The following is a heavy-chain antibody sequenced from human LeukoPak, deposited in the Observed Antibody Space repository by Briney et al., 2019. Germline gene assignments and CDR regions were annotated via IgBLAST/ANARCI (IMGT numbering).Heavy chain of an antibody. V-gene: IGHV3-21*06. CDR2: ISGSETYI. CDR3: ARGAEATSSFFDY. D-gene: IGHD1-26*01. Sequence: PGGSLRLSCAVSGFTFSSHMMNWVRQAPGKGLEWVSSISGSETYIYYADSVKGRFTISRDNGKNSLFLQMDSLRAEDTAVYYCARGAEATSSFFDYWGQGIPVTVSS. J-gene: IGHJ4*02. CDR1: GFTFSSHM.